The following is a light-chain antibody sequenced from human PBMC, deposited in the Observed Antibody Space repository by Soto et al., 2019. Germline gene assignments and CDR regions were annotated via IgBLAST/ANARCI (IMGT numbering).Light chain of an antibody. Sequence: EIVMTQSPPSLTVTPGEPASISCRSSQRLLHSNGNNFLDWYLQKPEQSPQLLIYLGFNRASGVPDRVSGSGAGTDFTLKISRVEAEDVGVYYCMQALQTPYTFGQGTKLEIK. CDR3: MQALQTPYT. V-gene: IGKV2-28*01. CDR2: LGF. J-gene: IGKJ2*01. CDR1: QRLLHSNGNNF.